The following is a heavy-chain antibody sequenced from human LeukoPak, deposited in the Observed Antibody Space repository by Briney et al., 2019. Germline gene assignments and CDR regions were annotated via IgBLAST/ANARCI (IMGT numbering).Heavy chain of an antibody. D-gene: IGHD4-17*01. Sequence: GRSLRLSCAASGFTFSSYAMHWVRQAPGKGLEWVAVISYDGSNKNYADSVKGRFTISRDNSKNTLYLQMNSLRAEDTAVYYCARDPGPFYGEGGFGYWGQGTLVTVSS. CDR3: ARDPGPFYGEGGFGY. CDR1: GFTFSSYA. V-gene: IGHV3-30*04. J-gene: IGHJ4*02. CDR2: ISYDGSNK.